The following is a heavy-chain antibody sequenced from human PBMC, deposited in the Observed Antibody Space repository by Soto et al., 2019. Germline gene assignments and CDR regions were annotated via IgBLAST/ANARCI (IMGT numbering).Heavy chain of an antibody. V-gene: IGHV1-18*01. CDR2: ISAYNGNT. D-gene: IGHD4-17*01. J-gene: IGHJ4*02. CDR3: VRAGDYGDFPYFDY. CDR1: GYTFTSYC. Sequence: ASVKVSCKASGYTFTSYCISWVRQAPGQGLEWMGWISAYNGNTNYAQKLQGRVTMTTDTSTSTAYMELRSLRSDDTAVYYCVRAGDYGDFPYFDYWGQGTLVTVSS.